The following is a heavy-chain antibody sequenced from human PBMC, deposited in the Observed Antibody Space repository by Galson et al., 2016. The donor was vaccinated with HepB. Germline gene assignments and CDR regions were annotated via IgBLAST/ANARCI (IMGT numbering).Heavy chain of an antibody. V-gene: IGHV3-7*01. CDR3: SREMTGSYCD. J-gene: IGHJ4*02. D-gene: IGHD3-10*01. CDR2: IGGDGIVS. Sequence: SLRLSCAASGFTFNAHWMYWVRQAPGKGLEWVANIGGDGIVSYYAESVRGRFTISRDNAKNSLYLQMNGLRVDETAVYYCSREMTGSYCDWGQGTLVTVSS. CDR1: GFTFNAHW.